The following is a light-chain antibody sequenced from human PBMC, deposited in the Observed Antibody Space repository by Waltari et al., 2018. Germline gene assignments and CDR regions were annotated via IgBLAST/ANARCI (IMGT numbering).Light chain of an antibody. CDR1: PGIRGN. J-gene: IGKJ4*01. CDR2: AAS. V-gene: IGKV1-13*02. CDR3: QQFYSYPLT. Sequence: AIQLTQSPSSLSASIRDSVTMTCRASPGIRGNLTWYQQKAGRAPKLLIYAASSLESGVPSRFSGSGSGTDFTLTISSLQPEDFATYYCQQFYSYPLTFGGGTKVEIK.